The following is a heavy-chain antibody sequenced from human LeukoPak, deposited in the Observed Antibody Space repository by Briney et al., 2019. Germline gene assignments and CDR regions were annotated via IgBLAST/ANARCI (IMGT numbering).Heavy chain of an antibody. CDR1: GGSISSSIYY. D-gene: IGHD3-10*01. Sequence: SETLSLTCTVSGGSISSSIYYWGWIRQPPGKGLEWIGSIYYSGTTYYNPSLKSRVTISVDTSKNQFSLKLSSVTAADTAVYYCAREEGMVRGVSGYWGQGTLVTVSS. CDR2: IYYSGTT. V-gene: IGHV4-39*07. J-gene: IGHJ4*02. CDR3: AREEGMVRGVSGY.